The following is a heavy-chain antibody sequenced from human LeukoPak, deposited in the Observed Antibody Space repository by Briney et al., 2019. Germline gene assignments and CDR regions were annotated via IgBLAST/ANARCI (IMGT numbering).Heavy chain of an antibody. CDR3: AKDRGNYYYGMDV. Sequence: GGSLRLSCAASGFTFSDYGMHWVRQAPGKGLEWVAVILYDGSNKCYADSVKGRFTISRDNSRNTLYLQMDSLRAEDTAVYYCAKDRGNYYYGMDVWGQGTTVTVSS. CDR1: GFTFSDYG. V-gene: IGHV3-30*18. D-gene: IGHD1-26*01. J-gene: IGHJ6*02. CDR2: ILYDGSNK.